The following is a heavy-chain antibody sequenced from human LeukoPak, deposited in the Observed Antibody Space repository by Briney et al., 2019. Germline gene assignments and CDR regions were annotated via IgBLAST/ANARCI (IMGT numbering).Heavy chain of an antibody. D-gene: IGHD5-18*01. V-gene: IGHV3-30-3*01. CDR1: GFTFSSYA. J-gene: IGHJ4*02. CDR2: ISYDGSNK. Sequence: GGSLRLSCAASGFTFSSYAMHWVRQAPGKGLEWAAVISYDGSNKYYADSVKGRFTISRDNSKNTLYLQMNSLRAEDTAVYYCARDPGYSYGLPSYWGQGTLVTVSS. CDR3: ARDPGYSYGLPSY.